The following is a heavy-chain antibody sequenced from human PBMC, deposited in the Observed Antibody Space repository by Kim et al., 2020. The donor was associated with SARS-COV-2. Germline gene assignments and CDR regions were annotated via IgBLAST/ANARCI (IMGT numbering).Heavy chain of an antibody. Sequence: GGSLRLSCAASGFTFGDDYMNWIRQAPGKGLEWVAYISSSGSTKYYAGSVKGRFTISRDNAKKSLYLQMNSLRAEDTAVYYCARSGNDLPVGEYWGQGTLVTVSS. CDR2: ISSSGSTK. CDR3: ARSGNDLPVGEY. J-gene: IGHJ4*02. D-gene: IGHD3-10*01. V-gene: IGHV3-11*01. CDR1: GFTFGDDY.